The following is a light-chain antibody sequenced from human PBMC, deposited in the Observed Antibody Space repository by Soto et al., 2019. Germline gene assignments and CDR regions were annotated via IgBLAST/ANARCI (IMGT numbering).Light chain of an antibody. Sequence: EIVMTQSPATLSVSPGERATLSCRASQSVSSNLAWYQQKPGQAPRLLIYAVSTRATGIPARFSGSGSGTDFTLTISSLEPEDFAVYYCQQRSNWPPTFGPGTKVDIK. CDR2: AVS. CDR1: QSVSSN. J-gene: IGKJ3*01. CDR3: QQRSNWPPT. V-gene: IGKV3-11*01.